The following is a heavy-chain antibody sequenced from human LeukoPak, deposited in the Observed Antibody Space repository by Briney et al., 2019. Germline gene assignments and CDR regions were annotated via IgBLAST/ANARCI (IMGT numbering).Heavy chain of an antibody. CDR2: VSYTGST. CDR1: GGSISSGSYY. V-gene: IGHV4-61*01. D-gene: IGHD2-15*01. Sequence: PSETLSLTCTVSGGSISSGSYYWSWLRQPPGKGLEWIGYVSYTGSTNYSPSFKSRVTISAAMSKNQFSLKINSVTAADTAVYYCARDVGDCSGSRCYTTDYNRIDSWGQGTLVTVSS. CDR3: ARDVGDCSGSRCYTTDYNRIDS. J-gene: IGHJ5*01.